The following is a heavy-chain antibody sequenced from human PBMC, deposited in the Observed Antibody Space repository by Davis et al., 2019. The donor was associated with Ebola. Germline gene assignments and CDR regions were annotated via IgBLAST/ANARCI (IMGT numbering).Heavy chain of an antibody. Sequence: GESLKISCAASGFTFSSYRMHWVRQAPGKGLVWVSRINPDGSFTDYADSVKGRFSISRDSTSNTLYLQMNGLRAEDTAVYYCARSSYQPDYWGQGTLVTVSS. D-gene: IGHD2-2*01. V-gene: IGHV3-74*01. CDR3: ARSSYQPDY. J-gene: IGHJ4*02. CDR1: GFTFSSYR. CDR2: INPDGSFT.